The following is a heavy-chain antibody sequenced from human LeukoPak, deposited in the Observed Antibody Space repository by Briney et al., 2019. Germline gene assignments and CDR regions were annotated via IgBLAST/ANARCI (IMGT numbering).Heavy chain of an antibody. CDR2: IIPISGTA. Sequence: SVKVSCKASGGTFSSYAISWVRQAPGQGLEWMGGIIPISGTANYAQKIQGRVTITADKITSTAYMELSSLRSEDTAVYYCARDRQAGGTFDFDYWGQGTLVTVSS. V-gene: IGHV1-69*06. CDR1: GGTFSSYA. D-gene: IGHD1-26*01. CDR3: ARDRQAGGTFDFDY. J-gene: IGHJ4*02.